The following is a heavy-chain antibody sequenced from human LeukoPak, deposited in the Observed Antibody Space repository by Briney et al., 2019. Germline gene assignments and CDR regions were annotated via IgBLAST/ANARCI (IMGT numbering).Heavy chain of an antibody. CDR1: GFTFSTYN. J-gene: IGHJ6*02. CDR3: AKVRTYFYHGLDV. D-gene: IGHD1-14*01. Sequence: GGSLRLSCAASGFTFSTYNMHWVRQAPGKGLEWVSGISGTTSGTYYADSVKGRFTISRDNSKDTLFLQVNSLRAEDTAVYYCAKVRTYFYHGLDVWGQGTTVTVSS. V-gene: IGHV3-23*01. CDR2: ISGTTSGT.